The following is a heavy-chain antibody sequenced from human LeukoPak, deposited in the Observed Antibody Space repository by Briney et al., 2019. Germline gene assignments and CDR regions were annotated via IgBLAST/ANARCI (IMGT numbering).Heavy chain of an antibody. CDR2: LSYTGKT. CDR3: SEGYFEPFDH. V-gene: IGHV4-59*02. CDR1: GASVSSSH. Sequence: PSETLSLTCVVSGASVSSSHWNWIRQLPGKGLEWIGCLSYTGKTDYNPSLTSRVTISLYTSKNQVSLKVRSVTAADTAIYYCSEGYFEPFDHWGQGTLVTVSS. D-gene: IGHD3-22*01. J-gene: IGHJ4*02.